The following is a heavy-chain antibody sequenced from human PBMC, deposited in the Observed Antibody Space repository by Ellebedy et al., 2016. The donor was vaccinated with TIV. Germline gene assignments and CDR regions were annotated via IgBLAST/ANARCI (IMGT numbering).Heavy chain of an antibody. CDR1: GFTFSNYA. CDR2: IGPRSDYK. CDR3: ARAPRVYESSDYVVGKGFDI. J-gene: IGHJ3*02. Sequence: PGGSLRLSCAASGFTFSNYAMAWVRQAPGKGLEWVSAIGPRSDYKFYADSVKGRITISRDNSENTLFLQMHSLRGEDTAVYYCARAPRVYESSDYVVGKGFDIWGQGTMVTVSS. D-gene: IGHD3-22*01. V-gene: IGHV3-23*01.